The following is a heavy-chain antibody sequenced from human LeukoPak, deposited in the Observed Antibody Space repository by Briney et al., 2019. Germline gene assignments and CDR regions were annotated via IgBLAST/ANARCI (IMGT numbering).Heavy chain of an antibody. J-gene: IGHJ4*02. CDR1: GGSISSGGYY. CDR2: IYHSGST. D-gene: IGHD6-19*01. CDR3: ARAGQWLVQDY. V-gene: IGHV4-30-2*01. Sequence: TLSLTCTVSGGSISSGGYYWSWIRQPPGKGLEWIGYIYHSGSTYYNPSLKSRVTISVDRSKNQFSLKLSSVTAADTAVYYCARAGQWLVQDYWGQGTLVTVSS.